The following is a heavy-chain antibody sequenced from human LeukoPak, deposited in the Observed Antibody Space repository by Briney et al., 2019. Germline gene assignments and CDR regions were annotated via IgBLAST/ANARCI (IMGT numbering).Heavy chain of an antibody. J-gene: IGHJ4*02. V-gene: IGHV4-59*01. Sequence: PSETLSLTCTVSGGSITSDHWNWIRQPPGKGLEWIGCIYYSGSTYYNPSLKSRVTISVDMSKNQFSLRLTSVTAADTAVYYCARDRSMVRGAAFDYWGQGTLVTVSS. D-gene: IGHD3-10*01. CDR2: IYYSGST. CDR3: ARDRSMVRGAAFDY. CDR1: GGSITSDH.